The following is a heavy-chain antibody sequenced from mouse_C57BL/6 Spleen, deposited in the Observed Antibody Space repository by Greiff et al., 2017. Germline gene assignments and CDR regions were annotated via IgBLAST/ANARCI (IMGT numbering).Heavy chain of an antibody. D-gene: IGHD1-1*01. Sequence: EVQLQQSGPELVKPGASVKMSCKASGYTFTDYNMHWVKQSHGKSLEWIGYINPNNGGTSYNQKFKGKATLTVNKSSSTAYMELRSLTSEDSAVYYCARASFITTVVGFDYWGQGTTLTVSS. CDR3: ARASFITTVVGFDY. V-gene: IGHV1-22*01. J-gene: IGHJ2*01. CDR2: INPNNGGT. CDR1: GYTFTDYN.